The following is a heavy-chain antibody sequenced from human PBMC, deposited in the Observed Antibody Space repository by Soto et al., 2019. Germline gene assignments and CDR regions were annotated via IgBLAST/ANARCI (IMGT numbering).Heavy chain of an antibody. CDR2: IGKSGSDR. CDR3: ARDVSYGMHV. V-gene: IGHV3-23*04. J-gene: IGHJ6*02. CDR1: GFMFSDYA. Sequence: EVKLVESGGGLVQPGGSLRISCKVSGFMFSDYAMTWVRQAPGKGLEWVSSIGKSGSDRDYADSVKGRFTISRDNSENTVYLQMDSLKVEDTAVYYCARDVSYGMHVWGQGTTVTVSS.